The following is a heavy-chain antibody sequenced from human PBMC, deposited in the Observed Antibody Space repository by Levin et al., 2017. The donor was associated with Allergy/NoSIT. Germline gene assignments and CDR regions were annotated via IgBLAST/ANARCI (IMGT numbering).Heavy chain of an antibody. CDR2: IRSTRGTT. CDR1: GFAFSSYS. CDR3: ARIGDDYFEYRTGYGMDV. D-gene: IGHD2/OR15-2a*01. V-gene: IGHV3-48*04. Sequence: GGSLRLSCAASGFAFSSYSFSWVRQVPGKGLEWLSYIRSTRGTTYYADSVRGRFTISRDNAKNSLFLQMNSLRAEDTAVYYCARIGDDYFEYRTGYGMDVWGQGTTVTVSS. J-gene: IGHJ6*02.